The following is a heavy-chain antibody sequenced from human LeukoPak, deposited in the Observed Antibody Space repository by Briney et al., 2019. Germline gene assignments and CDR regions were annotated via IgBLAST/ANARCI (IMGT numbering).Heavy chain of an antibody. CDR3: AKRGVVIRVILVGFRKEAYYFDS. V-gene: IGHV1-69*05. D-gene: IGHD3-22*01. CDR1: GGTFSSYA. J-gene: IGHJ4*02. CDR2: IIPIFGTA. Sequence: GASVKVSCKASGGTFSSYAISWVRQAPGQGLEWMGGIIPIFGTANYAQKFQGRVTITTDESTSTAYMELSSLRSEDTAVYFCAKRGVVIRVILVGFRKEAYYFDSWGQGALVTVSS.